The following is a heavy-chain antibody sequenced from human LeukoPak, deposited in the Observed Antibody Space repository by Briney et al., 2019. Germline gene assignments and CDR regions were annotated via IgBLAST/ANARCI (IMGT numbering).Heavy chain of an antibody. D-gene: IGHD2-2*01. CDR3: AGGAHYCSSTSCYFYYYYYYYMDV. CDR2: IYTSGST. CDR1: GGSISSYY. J-gene: IGHJ6*03. Sequence: SGTLSLTCTVSGGSISSYYWSWIRQPAGKGLEWIGRIYTSGSTNYNPSLKSRVTMSVDTSKNQFSLKLSSVTAADTAVYYCAGGAHYCSSTSCYFYYYYYYYMDVWGKGTTVTVSS. V-gene: IGHV4-4*07.